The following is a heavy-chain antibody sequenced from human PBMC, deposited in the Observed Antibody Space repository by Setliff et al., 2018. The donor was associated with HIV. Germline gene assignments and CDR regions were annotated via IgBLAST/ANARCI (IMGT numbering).Heavy chain of an antibody. V-gene: IGHV3-23*01. Sequence: GGSLRLSCAASGFTFSSYAMSWVRQAPGKGLEWVSTISGGGDVIYYADSVKGRFTVSRDFSRGTVYLQMNSLRVADTAIYYCTKDLTGPGAGWFDSWGQGTLVTVSS. CDR1: GFTFSSYA. CDR2: ISGGGDVI. D-gene: IGHD3-9*01. CDR3: TKDLTGPGAGWFDS. J-gene: IGHJ5*01.